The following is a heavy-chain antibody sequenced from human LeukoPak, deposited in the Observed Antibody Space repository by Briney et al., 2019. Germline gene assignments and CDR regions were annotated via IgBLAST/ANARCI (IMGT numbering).Heavy chain of an antibody. CDR1: GFTFGDYA. CDR2: IKEDGSEK. CDR3: ARRREHGSGSDWL. Sequence: GGSLRLSCTPSGFTFGDYAISWVRQAPGKGLEWVANIKEDGSEKYYVDSVKGRFAISRDNAKNSLFLQMNALRAEDTAVYYCARRREHGSGSDWLWGQGTLVTVSP. D-gene: IGHD3-10*01. V-gene: IGHV3-7*01. J-gene: IGHJ4*02.